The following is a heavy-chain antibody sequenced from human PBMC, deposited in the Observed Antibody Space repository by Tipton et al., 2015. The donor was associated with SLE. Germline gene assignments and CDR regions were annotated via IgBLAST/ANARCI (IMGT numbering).Heavy chain of an antibody. D-gene: IGHD5-24*01. CDR1: GGSITGHY. Sequence: TLSLTCTVSGGSITGHYWSWIRQPPGKGLEWIGRLYTSGTTNYNPSLKSRVTMSVDTSKNQFSLQLSSVTAADTAVYYCVRLELPATKADYWGPGTLVTVSS. CDR2: LYTSGTT. CDR3: VRLELPATKADY. V-gene: IGHV4-4*07. J-gene: IGHJ4*02.